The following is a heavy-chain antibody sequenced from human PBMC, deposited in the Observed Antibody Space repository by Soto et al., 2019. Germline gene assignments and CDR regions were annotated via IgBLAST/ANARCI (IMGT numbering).Heavy chain of an antibody. CDR2: VDPEDGET. J-gene: IGHJ4*02. V-gene: IGHV1-69-2*01. CDR1: GYTFTDYY. D-gene: IGHD3-16*01. Sequence: EVQLVQSGAEGRRPGATVKISCKVSGYTFTDYYLHWVKQAPGKGLEWMGLVDPEDGETKYAEKFQGRVTISADTSTDTIYMEISSLRSEDTAVYYCATYYDFSGVDFVYWGQGTLVTVSS. CDR3: ATYYDFSGVDFVY.